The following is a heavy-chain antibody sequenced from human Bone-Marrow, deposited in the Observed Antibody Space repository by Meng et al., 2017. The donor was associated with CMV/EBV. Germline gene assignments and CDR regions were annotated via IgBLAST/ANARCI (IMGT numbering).Heavy chain of an antibody. J-gene: IGHJ4*02. CDR1: GFTVSSNY. CDR3: AKGYTRWDYFDF. CDR2: IYSGGST. V-gene: IGHV3-53*01. Sequence: GESLKISCAASGFTVSSNYMSWVRQAPGKGLEWVSVIYSGGSTYYADSVKGRFTISRDNSKFELYLQMDSLRVEDTAIYYCAKGYTRWDYFDFWGQGTLVTVSS. D-gene: IGHD1-1*01.